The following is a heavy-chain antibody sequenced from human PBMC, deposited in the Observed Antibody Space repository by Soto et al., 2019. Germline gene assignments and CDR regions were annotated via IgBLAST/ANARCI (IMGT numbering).Heavy chain of an antibody. CDR1: GFTFSSYS. Sequence: GGSLRLSCAASGFTFSSYSMNWVRQAPGKGLEWVSSISSSSSYIYYADSVKGRFTISRDNAKNSLYLQMNSLRAEDTAVYYCARDFTMVRGVSQTSYYFDYWGQGTLVTVSS. D-gene: IGHD3-10*01. CDR3: ARDFTMVRGVSQTSYYFDY. CDR2: ISSSSSYI. J-gene: IGHJ4*02. V-gene: IGHV3-21*01.